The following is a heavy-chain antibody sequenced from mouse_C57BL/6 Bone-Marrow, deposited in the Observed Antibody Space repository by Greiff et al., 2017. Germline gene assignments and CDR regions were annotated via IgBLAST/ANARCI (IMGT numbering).Heavy chain of an antibody. Sequence: EVQLQQSGPELVKPGDSVKISCKASGYSFTGYFMNWVMQSHGKSLEWIGRINPYNGDTFYNQKFKGKATLTVDKSSSTAHMELRSLTSEDSAVYYGARTDYTPAMDYWGQGTSVTVSS. CDR3: ARTDYTPAMDY. V-gene: IGHV1-20*01. CDR2: INPYNGDT. D-gene: IGHD2-12*01. CDR1: GYSFTGYF. J-gene: IGHJ4*01.